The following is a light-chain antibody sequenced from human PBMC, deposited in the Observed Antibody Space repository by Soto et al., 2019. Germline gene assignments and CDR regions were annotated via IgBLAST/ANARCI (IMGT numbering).Light chain of an antibody. CDR2: DVS. Sequence: EVVLTQSPVTLSLSPGERATLSCRASQSVSSSLAWYQQKPGQAPRLLIYDVSNRATGIPARFSGSGSGTDFTLTISSLEPEDFAVYYCQQRNYWQVTFGQGTRLEIK. J-gene: IGKJ5*01. CDR3: QQRNYWQVT. CDR1: QSVSSS. V-gene: IGKV3-11*01.